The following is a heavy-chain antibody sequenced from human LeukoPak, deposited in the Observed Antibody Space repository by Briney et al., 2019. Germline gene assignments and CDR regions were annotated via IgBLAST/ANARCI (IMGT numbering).Heavy chain of an antibody. CDR3: ARDRTYSTNWFDP. CDR1: GYTFTGYY. CDR2: INPNSGGT. Sequence: ASVKVSCKASGYTFTGYYMHWVRQAPGQGLEWMGWINPNSGGTNYAQKFQGRVTMTRDTSISTAYMELSRLRSDDTAVYYCARDRTYSTNWFDPWGQGTLVTVSS. D-gene: IGHD6-13*01. V-gene: IGHV1-2*02. J-gene: IGHJ5*02.